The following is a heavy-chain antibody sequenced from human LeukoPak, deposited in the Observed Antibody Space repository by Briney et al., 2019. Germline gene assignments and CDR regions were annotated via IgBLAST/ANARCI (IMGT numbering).Heavy chain of an antibody. V-gene: IGHV3-66*01. CDR2: IYSGGST. CDR3: ARSYSNHLFGMDV. D-gene: IGHD4-11*01. CDR1: GFTFSSYA. J-gene: IGHJ6*02. Sequence: GLSLRLSCAASGFTFSSYAMTWVSQAPGKGLEWVSVIYSGGSTYYADSVKGRVAISRDNSNNTVFLQMNIVRAEDTAVYYCARSYSNHLFGMDVWGQGTTVTVSS.